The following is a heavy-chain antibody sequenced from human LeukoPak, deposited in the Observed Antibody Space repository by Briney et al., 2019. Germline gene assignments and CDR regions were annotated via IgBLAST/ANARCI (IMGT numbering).Heavy chain of an antibody. V-gene: IGHV4-38-2*01. CDR3: ARHQYYYDSSGYRRPFDY. CDR1: GYSISSGYY. CDR2: TYHSGST. Sequence: SETLSLTCAVSGYSISSGYYWGWIRQPPGKGLGWIGSTYHSGSTYYNPSLKSRVTISVDTSKNQFSLKLSSVTAADTAVYYCARHQYYYDSSGYRRPFDYWGQGTLVTVSS. D-gene: IGHD3-22*01. J-gene: IGHJ4*02.